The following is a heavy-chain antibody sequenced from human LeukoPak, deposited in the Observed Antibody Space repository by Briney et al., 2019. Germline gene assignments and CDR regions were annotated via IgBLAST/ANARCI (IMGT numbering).Heavy chain of an antibody. CDR3: ARDKQWLVYGLDV. Sequence: PGGSLRLSCVSYGFNFANHGMHWVRQAPGKGLYWVGVISQDGNNKYYGDSVKGRFTISRDNSRNTLYLQMNSLRNEDTAVYFCARDKQWLVYGLDVWGQGTTVTVSS. CDR2: ISQDGNNK. J-gene: IGHJ6*02. V-gene: IGHV3-30*03. D-gene: IGHD6-19*01. CDR1: GFNFANHG.